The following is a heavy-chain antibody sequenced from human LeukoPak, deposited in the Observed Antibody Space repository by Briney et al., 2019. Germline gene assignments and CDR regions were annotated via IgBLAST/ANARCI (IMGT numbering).Heavy chain of an antibody. CDR2: IYVRGTTDDNPT. Sequence: NTSETLSLTCTVSGASISKYYWSWIRQPAGKGLEWLGRIYVRGTTDDNPTDYNPPHKSRVIMSVDTSKNQFSLNLGSVTAADTAVYYCARGYSYGKNWFDPWGQGTLVSVSS. V-gene: IGHV4-4*07. J-gene: IGHJ5*02. CDR1: GASISKYY. D-gene: IGHD5-18*01. CDR3: ARGYSYGKNWFDP.